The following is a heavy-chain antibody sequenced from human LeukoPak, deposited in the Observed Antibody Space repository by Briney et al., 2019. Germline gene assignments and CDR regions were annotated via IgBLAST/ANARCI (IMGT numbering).Heavy chain of an antibody. Sequence: NSGGSLRLSCAASGFTFSTYNMNWVRQAPGKGLEWVSSTSSGGGYIYYADSVKGRFTISRDNSKKSLYLQMNSLRADDTAVYYCARGSQGQQRTDPFDIWGHGTMVTVSS. D-gene: IGHD6-13*01. CDR3: ARGSQGQQRTDPFDI. V-gene: IGHV3-21*01. CDR1: GFTFSTYN. CDR2: TSSGGGYI. J-gene: IGHJ3*02.